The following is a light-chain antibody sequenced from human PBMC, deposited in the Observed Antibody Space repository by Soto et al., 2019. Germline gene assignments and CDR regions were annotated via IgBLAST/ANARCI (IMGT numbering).Light chain of an antibody. CDR3: QQRSNWPLT. Sequence: EIVLTQSPATLSLTPGERATLSCRASQSVGSNLVWYQQKPGQAPRLLIYDAFNRATGIPARFSGSGSGTDFTLTISSPEPEDFAVYYCQQRSNWPLTFGGGTKVDI. J-gene: IGKJ4*01. CDR1: QSVGSN. CDR2: DAF. V-gene: IGKV3-11*01.